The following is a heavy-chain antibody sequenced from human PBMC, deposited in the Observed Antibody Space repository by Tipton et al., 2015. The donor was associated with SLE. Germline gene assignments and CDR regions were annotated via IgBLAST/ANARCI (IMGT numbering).Heavy chain of an antibody. D-gene: IGHD3-16*02. V-gene: IGHV3-48*03. CDR3: AQAHLWGSYRYASDI. J-gene: IGHJ3*02. CDR1: GFTFSSYE. Sequence: GSLRLSCAASGFTFSSYEMNWVRQAPGKGLEWVSYISSSGSTIYYADSVKGRFTISRDNAKNSLYLQMNSLRAEDTAVYYCAQAHLWGSYRYASDIWGQGTMVTVSS. CDR2: ISSSGSTI.